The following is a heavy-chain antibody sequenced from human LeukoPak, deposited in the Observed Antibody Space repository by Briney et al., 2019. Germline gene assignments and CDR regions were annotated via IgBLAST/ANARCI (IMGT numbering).Heavy chain of an antibody. Sequence: GRSLRLSCAASGFTFSSYAMHWVRQAPGKGLEWVAVISYDGSNKYYADSVKGRFTISRDNSKNTLYLQMNSLRAEDTAVYYWARDRGGSYRLLDYWGQGTL. CDR3: ARDRGGSYRLLDY. J-gene: IGHJ4*02. D-gene: IGHD1-26*01. CDR2: ISYDGSNK. V-gene: IGHV3-30*01. CDR1: GFTFSSYA.